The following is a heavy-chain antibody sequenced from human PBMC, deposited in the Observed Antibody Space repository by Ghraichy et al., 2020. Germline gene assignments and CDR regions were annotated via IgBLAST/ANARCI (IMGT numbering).Heavy chain of an antibody. Sequence: ASVKVSCKTSGYTFGNYGISWVRQAPGQGLEWMGWISGYNGNTNYAQNLQDRVTMTTDTSTSTAYMELRSLRSDDTAVYYCARTYSSAWYGSYWGQGTLVTVSS. CDR3: ARTYSSAWYGSY. CDR2: ISGYNGNT. D-gene: IGHD6-19*01. V-gene: IGHV1-18*04. CDR1: GYTFGNYG. J-gene: IGHJ4*02.